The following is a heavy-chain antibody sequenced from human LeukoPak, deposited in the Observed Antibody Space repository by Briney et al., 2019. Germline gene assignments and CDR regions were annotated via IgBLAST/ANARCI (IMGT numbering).Heavy chain of an antibody. CDR2: ISSSSSYI. Sequence: GGSLRLSCAASGFTFSSYSMNWVRRAPGKGLEWVSSISSSSSYIYYADSVKGRFTISRDNSKNTLYLQMNSLRAEDTAVYYCVNSLPRYPIPYWGQGTLVTVSS. J-gene: IGHJ4*02. CDR3: VNSLPRYPIPY. V-gene: IGHV3-21*01. CDR1: GFTFSSYS. D-gene: IGHD3-9*01.